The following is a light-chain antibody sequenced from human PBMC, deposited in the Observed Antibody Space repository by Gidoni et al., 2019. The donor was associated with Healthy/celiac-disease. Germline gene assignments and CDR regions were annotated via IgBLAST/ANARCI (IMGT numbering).Light chain of an antibody. CDR3: MQALQTRT. J-gene: IGKJ1*01. V-gene: IGKV2-28*01. Sequence: DIVMTPSPLSLPVPPGEPASISGRSSQSLLHSNGYNYLDWYLQKPGQSPQLLIYLGSNRASGVTDRFSGSGSGTDFTLKISRVEAEDVGVYYCMQALQTRTFGQGTKVEIK. CDR1: QSLLHSNGYNY. CDR2: LGS.